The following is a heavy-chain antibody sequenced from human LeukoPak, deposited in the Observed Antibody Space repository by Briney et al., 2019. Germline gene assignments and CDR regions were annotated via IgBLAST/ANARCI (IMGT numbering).Heavy chain of an antibody. CDR1: GGSISSYY. CDR2: IYYSGST. D-gene: IGHD6-13*01. J-gene: IGHJ5*02. CDR3: ARGLPIAAAVAWFDP. Sequence: SETLSLTCTVSGGSISSYYWSWIRQPPGKGLEWIGYIYYSGSTNYNPSLKSRVTISVDTSKNQFSLKLSSVTAADTAVYYCARGLPIAAAVAWFDPWGQGTLVIVSS. V-gene: IGHV4-59*08.